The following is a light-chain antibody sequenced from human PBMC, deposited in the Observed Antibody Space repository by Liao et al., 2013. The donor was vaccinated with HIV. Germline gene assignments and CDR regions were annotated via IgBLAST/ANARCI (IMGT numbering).Light chain of an antibody. V-gene: IGLV3-1*01. CDR2: QDT. J-gene: IGLJ1*01. CDR3: QAWDSNTAYV. CDR1: ELGYKY. Sequence: SDELTQPSSVSVSPGQTASITCSGDELGYKYASWYQQRPGQSPVLVIYQDTKRPSGIPGRFSGSNSENTATLTISGTQPMDEADYYCQAWDSNTAYVFGTGTKVSVL.